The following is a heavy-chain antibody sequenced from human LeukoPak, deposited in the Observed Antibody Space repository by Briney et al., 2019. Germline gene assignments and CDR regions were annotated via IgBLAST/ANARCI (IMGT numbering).Heavy chain of an antibody. CDR1: GGSFSGYY. CDR2: INHSGST. J-gene: IGHJ6*03. V-gene: IGHV4-34*01. CDR3: ARPAVAGNYYYYYMDV. D-gene: IGHD6-19*01. Sequence: SETLSLTCAVYGGSFSGYYWSWIRQPPGKGLEWIGEINHSGSTNYNPSLKSRVTISVDTSKNQFSLKLSSVTAADTAVYYCARPAVAGNYYYYYMDVWGKGTTVTISS.